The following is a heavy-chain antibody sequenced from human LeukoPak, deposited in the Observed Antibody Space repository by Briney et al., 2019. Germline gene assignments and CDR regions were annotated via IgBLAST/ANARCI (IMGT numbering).Heavy chain of an antibody. D-gene: IGHD3-16*01. Sequence: GASVKVSCKASGYSFTSYGFNWVRQAPGQGLEWMGWMSAYNGKTNYAHSLQGRVTVTADTSTSTAYMELRSLRSDDTAVYYCARRNYDHIWGNYGSLYYFDYWGQGTLVTVSS. CDR2: MSAYNGKT. CDR3: ARRNYDHIWGNYGSLYYFDY. CDR1: GYSFTSYG. V-gene: IGHV1-18*01. J-gene: IGHJ4*02.